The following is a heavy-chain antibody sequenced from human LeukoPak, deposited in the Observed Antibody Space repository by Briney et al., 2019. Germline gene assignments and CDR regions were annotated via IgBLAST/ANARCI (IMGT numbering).Heavy chain of an antibody. CDR1: GYTFTSYG. J-gene: IGHJ6*03. Sequence: ASVEVSCKASGYTFTSYGISWVRQAPGQGLEWMGWIGAYNGNTNYAQKLQGRVTMTTDTSTSTAYMELRSLRSDDTAVYYCARVGHTVTKYYYYYYMDVWGKGTTVTVSS. CDR2: IGAYNGNT. D-gene: IGHD4-17*01. V-gene: IGHV1-18*01. CDR3: ARVGHTVTKYYYYYYMDV.